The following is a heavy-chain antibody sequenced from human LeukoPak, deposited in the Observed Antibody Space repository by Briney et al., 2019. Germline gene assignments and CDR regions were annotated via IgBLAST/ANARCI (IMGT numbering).Heavy chain of an antibody. CDR2: ISAYNGNT. CDR1: GYTFTSYG. CDR3: ARDGPYDFWSGYYPYPYYYYYGMDV. V-gene: IGHV1-18*01. D-gene: IGHD3-3*01. Sequence: SVQVSCKASGYTFTSYGISWVRQAPGQGLEWMGWISAYNGNTNYAQKLQGRVTMTTDTSTSSAYMELRSLRSDDTAVYYCARDGPYDFWSGYYPYPYYYYYGMDVWGQGTTVTVSS. J-gene: IGHJ6*02.